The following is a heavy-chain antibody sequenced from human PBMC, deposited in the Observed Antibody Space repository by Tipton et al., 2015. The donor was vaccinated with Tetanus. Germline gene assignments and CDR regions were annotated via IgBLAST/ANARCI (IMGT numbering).Heavy chain of an antibody. J-gene: IGHJ4*02. CDR1: GGSKSSYY. D-gene: IGHD6-13*01. Sequence: TLSLTCTVSGGSKSSYYWSWVRQPPGKGLEWIGYVYCSGSTNYNPSLKSRVTISVDTSKNQFSLKLSSVTAADTAVYYCARAGGGSWGNFDYWSQGTLVTVSS. V-gene: IGHV4-59*01. CDR3: ARAGGGSWGNFDY. CDR2: VYCSGST.